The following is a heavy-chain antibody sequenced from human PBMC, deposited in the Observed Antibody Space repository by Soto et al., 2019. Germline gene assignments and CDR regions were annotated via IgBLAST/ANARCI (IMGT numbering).Heavy chain of an antibody. CDR1: GFTFSSYS. CDR2: VSSGSSTI. J-gene: IGHJ3*01. CDR3: AKTYSSGRGAFDV. V-gene: IGHV3-48*01. Sequence: RLSCAASGFTFSSYSMNWVRQAPGKGLEWVSYVSSGSSTIYYADSVKGRFTISRDNAQNSLYLQMNSLRAEDTAVYYCAKTYSSGRGAFDVWGQGTMVTLS. D-gene: IGHD6-19*01.